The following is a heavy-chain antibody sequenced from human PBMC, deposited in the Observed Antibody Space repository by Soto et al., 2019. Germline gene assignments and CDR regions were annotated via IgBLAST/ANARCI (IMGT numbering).Heavy chain of an antibody. V-gene: IGHV1-3*01. CDR2: INAGNGNT. CDR3: AREGYCISPSCRHYDHYGMDV. J-gene: IGHJ6*02. D-gene: IGHD2-2*01. Sequence: ASVKVSCKASGYTFTSYAMHWVRQAPGQRLEWMGWINAGNGNTKYSQKFQGRVTITRDTSASTAYMELRSLRSDDTAVYYCAREGYCISPSCRHYDHYGMDVWGQGTAVTVSS. CDR1: GYTFTSYA.